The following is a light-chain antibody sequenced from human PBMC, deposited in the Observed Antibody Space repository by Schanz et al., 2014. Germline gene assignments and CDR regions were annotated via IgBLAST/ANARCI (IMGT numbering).Light chain of an antibody. J-gene: IGKJ3*01. Sequence: IVMTQSPATLSVSPGEKATLSCRASQTVSSNLAWYQHKPGQAPRLLIYAASTRATGVPARFSGSGSGTDFTLTISRLEPEDFAVYYCQQYDNLFTFGPGTKVDIK. CDR1: QTVSSN. CDR2: AAS. V-gene: IGKV3-15*01. CDR3: QQYDNLFT.